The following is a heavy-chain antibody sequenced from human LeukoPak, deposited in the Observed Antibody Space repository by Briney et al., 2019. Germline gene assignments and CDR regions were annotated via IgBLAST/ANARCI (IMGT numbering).Heavy chain of an antibody. J-gene: IGHJ6*03. Sequence: SVKVSCKASGGTFSSYAISWVRQAPGQGLEWMGGIIPIFGTANYAQKFQGRVTITADESTSTAYMELSSLRSEDTAVYYCARSGYNWNDYGSYYYYMDVWGKGTTVTVSS. V-gene: IGHV1-69*13. CDR2: IIPIFGTA. CDR3: ARSGYNWNDYGSYYYYMDV. CDR1: GGTFSSYA. D-gene: IGHD1-20*01.